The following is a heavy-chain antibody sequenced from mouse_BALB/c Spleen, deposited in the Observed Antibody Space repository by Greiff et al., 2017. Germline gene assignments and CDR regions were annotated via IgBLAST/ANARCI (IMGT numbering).Heavy chain of an antibody. V-gene: IGHV2-6-7*01. Sequence: VKLMESGPGLVAPSQSLSITCTVSGFSLTGYGVNWVRQPPGKGLEWLGMIWGDGSTDYNSALKSRLSISKDNSKSQVFLKMNSLQTDDTARYYCARAFYDYDGAMDYWGQGTSVTVSS. D-gene: IGHD2-4*01. CDR1: GFSLTGYG. J-gene: IGHJ4*01. CDR2: IWGDGST. CDR3: ARAFYDYDGAMDY.